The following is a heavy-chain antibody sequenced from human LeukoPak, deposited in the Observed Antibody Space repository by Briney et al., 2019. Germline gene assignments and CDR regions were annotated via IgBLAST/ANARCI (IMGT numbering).Heavy chain of an antibody. V-gene: IGHV4-59*01. Sequence: SETLSLTCTVSGGSISSYYWSWIRQPPGKGLEWIGYIYYTGSTNYNPSLKSRVTISVGTSKNQFSLKLSSVTAADTAVYYCARAGETTVVTAYFDYWGQGTLVTVPS. CDR3: ARAGETTVVTAYFDY. CDR2: IYYTGST. D-gene: IGHD4-23*01. J-gene: IGHJ4*02. CDR1: GGSISSYY.